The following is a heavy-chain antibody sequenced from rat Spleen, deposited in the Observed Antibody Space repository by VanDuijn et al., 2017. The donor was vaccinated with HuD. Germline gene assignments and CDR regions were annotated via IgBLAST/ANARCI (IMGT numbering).Heavy chain of an antibody. CDR2: MSSGGGGI. J-gene: IGHJ3*01. Sequence: EVELVESGGGLVQPGRSMKLSCAASGFTFSDYNMAWVRQTPTKGLEWVASMSSGGGGIYYTDSVKGRFTIPRDNAKSTLYLQMDSLRSEDMATYYCARGGYNYGWFAYWGQGTLVTVSS. V-gene: IGHV5-25*01. D-gene: IGHD1-9*01. CDR3: ARGGYNYGWFAY. CDR1: GFTFSDYN.